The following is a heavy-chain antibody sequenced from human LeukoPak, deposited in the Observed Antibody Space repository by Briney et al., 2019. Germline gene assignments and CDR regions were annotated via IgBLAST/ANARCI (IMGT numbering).Heavy chain of an antibody. CDR2: ITGRSTYI. CDR1: GFTFSTHN. J-gene: IGHJ6*02. CDR3: ARDPPGDYGMDV. D-gene: IGHD2-21*01. Sequence: GGSLRLSCAASGFTFSTHNMNWVRQAPGEGLEWVSSITGRSTYIYYADSVKGRFTISRDNAKNSVYLQMNSLRVEDTAVYYCARDPPGDYGMDVWGRGTPVTVSS. V-gene: IGHV3-21*01.